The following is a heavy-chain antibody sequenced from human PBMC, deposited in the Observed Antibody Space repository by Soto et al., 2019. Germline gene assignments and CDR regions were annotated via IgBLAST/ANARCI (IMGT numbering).Heavy chain of an antibody. CDR2: IYHSGST. CDR1: GGSISSGGYS. J-gene: IGHJ4*02. V-gene: IGHV4-30-2*01. D-gene: IGHD3-22*01. Sequence: QLQLQESGSGLVKPSQTLSLTCAVSGGSISSGGYSWSWIRQPPGKGLEWIGYIYHSGSTYYNPSLKSRVTISVDRSKNQFSLKLSSVTAADTAVYYCARGPVRYYDSSGYYGGPYFDYWGQGTLVTVSS. CDR3: ARGPVRYYDSSGYYGGPYFDY.